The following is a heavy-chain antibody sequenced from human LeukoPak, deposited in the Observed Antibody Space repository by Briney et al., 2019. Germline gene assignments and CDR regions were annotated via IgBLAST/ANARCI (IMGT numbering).Heavy chain of an antibody. V-gene: IGHV1-18*01. CDR3: ARSLTIREGDAFDI. J-gene: IGHJ3*02. CDR2: ISGCNGNT. D-gene: IGHD3-10*01. CDR1: GYTSTTYG. Sequence: ASVKVSCKTSGYTSTTYGILWVRQAPGQGLEWMGWISGCNGNTNFARKLQGRVTMTTDTSTSTAYMELRSLRSDDTAVYYCARSLTIREGDAFDIWGQGTMVTVSS.